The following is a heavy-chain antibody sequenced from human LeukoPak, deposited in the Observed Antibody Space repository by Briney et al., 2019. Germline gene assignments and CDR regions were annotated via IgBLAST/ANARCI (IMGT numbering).Heavy chain of an antibody. J-gene: IGHJ4*02. CDR2: ISGSGGST. D-gene: IGHD6-19*01. CDR3: AKETYSSGWYPYFDY. Sequence: GGSLRLSCVASGFTFSSYAMSWVRQAPGKGLEWASGISGSGGSTYYADSVKGRFTIFRDNSKNTLFLQMNSLRAEDTAVYYCAKETYSSGWYPYFDYWGQGTLVTVSS. CDR1: GFTFSSYA. V-gene: IGHV3-23*01.